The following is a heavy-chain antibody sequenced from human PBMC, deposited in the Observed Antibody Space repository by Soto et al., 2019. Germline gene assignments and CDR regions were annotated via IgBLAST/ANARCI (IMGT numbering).Heavy chain of an antibody. J-gene: IGHJ4*02. V-gene: IGHV1-18*04. CDR2: ISAYNGNT. D-gene: IGHD3-16*02. CDR1: GYNFTSYG. Sequence: ASVKVSCKASGYNFTSYGISWVRQAPGQGLEWMGWISAYNGNTNYAQKLQGRVTMTTDTSTSTAYMELRSLRSDDTAVYYCARAGPYYYVWGSYRPRGYFDYWGQGTLVTVSS. CDR3: ARAGPYYYVWGSYRPRGYFDY.